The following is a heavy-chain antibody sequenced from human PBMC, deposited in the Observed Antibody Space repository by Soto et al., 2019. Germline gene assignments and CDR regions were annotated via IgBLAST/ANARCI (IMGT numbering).Heavy chain of an antibody. V-gene: IGHV3-33*01. CDR3: AREQLYYDILTVTLALDY. Sequence: GGSLRLSCAASGFTFSSYGMHWVRQAPGKGLEWVAVIWYDGSNKYYADSVKGRFTISRDNSKNTLYLQMNSLRAEDTAVYYCAREQLYYDILTVTLALDYWGQGTLVTVYS. D-gene: IGHD3-9*01. CDR2: IWYDGSNK. J-gene: IGHJ4*02. CDR1: GFTFSSYG.